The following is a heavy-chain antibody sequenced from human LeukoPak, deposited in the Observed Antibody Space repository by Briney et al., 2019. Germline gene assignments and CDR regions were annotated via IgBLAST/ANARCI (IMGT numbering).Heavy chain of an antibody. CDR2: INPNSGGA. CDR1: GYTFTGYY. D-gene: IGHD4-11*01. Sequence: ASVKVSCKASGYTFTGYYMHWVRQAPGQGLEWMGWINPNSGGANYAQKFQGRVTMTRDTSISTAYMELSSLRSDDTAVYYCARSADYSNQHNDYWGQGTLVTVSS. CDR3: ARSADYSNQHNDY. J-gene: IGHJ4*02. V-gene: IGHV1-2*02.